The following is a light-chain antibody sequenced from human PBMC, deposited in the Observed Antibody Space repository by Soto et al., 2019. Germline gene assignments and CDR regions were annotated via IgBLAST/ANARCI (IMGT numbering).Light chain of an antibody. Sequence: IQMTQSPSSPSAPVGHRVTVTCRASQTIYNWLAWYQRKPGRAPTLLLYDASSLHSGVPSRFRGSGSGTDFPLTIRCLQSEDFATYYCQQYYSYPQTVGPGTKVDIK. J-gene: IGKJ3*01. V-gene: IGKV1-5*01. CDR1: QTIYNW. CDR2: DAS. CDR3: QQYYSYPQT.